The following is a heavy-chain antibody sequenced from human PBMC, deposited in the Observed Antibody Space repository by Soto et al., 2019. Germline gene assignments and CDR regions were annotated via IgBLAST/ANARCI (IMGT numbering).Heavy chain of an antibody. D-gene: IGHD3-22*01. Sequence: EVQLLESGGGLVQPGGSLRLSCAASGFTFSSYAMSWVRQAPGKGLEWDSAISGSGGSTYYADSVKGRFTISRDNSKNTLYLQMNSLRAEDTAVYYCAKDGDYYDSSGYYFNYWGQGTLVTVSS. J-gene: IGHJ4*02. CDR2: ISGSGGST. CDR3: AKDGDYYDSSGYYFNY. CDR1: GFTFSSYA. V-gene: IGHV3-23*01.